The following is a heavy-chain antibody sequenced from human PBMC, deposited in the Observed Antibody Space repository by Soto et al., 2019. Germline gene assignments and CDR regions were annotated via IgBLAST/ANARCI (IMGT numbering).Heavy chain of an antibody. V-gene: IGHV3-7*01. D-gene: IGHD2-2*01. CDR2: IKQDGSEK. CDR1: GFTFSSYW. J-gene: IGHJ6*03. Sequence: GGSLRLSCAASGFTFSSYWMSWVRQAPGKGLEWVANIKQDGSEKYYVDSVKGRFTISRDNAKNSLYLQMNSLRAEDTAVYYCASRYCSSTSCYYYYMDVWGKGTTVTVS. CDR3: ASRYCSSTSCYYYYMDV.